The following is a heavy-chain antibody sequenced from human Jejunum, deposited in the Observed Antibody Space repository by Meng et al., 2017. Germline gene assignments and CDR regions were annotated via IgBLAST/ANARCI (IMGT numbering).Heavy chain of an antibody. CDR3: TRLLCSDGSCFGSFQH. CDR2: ISGDGSTT. V-gene: IGHV3-74*01. D-gene: IGHD2-15*01. CDR1: GFTFSSYW. J-gene: IGHJ1*01. Sequence: GGSLRLSCVASGFTFSSYWMHWVRQTPGKGLVWVARISGDGSTTSYADSVKGRFTVSRDNAKNTLYLQMHSQTAEDTAVYYCTRLLCSDGSCFGSFQHWGQGTLVTVSS.